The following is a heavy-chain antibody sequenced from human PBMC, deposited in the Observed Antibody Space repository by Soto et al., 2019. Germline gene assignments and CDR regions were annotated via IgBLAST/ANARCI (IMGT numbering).Heavy chain of an antibody. CDR1: GYSFTSYW. J-gene: IGHJ6*02. Sequence: GESLKISCKGSGYSFTSYWIGWVRQMPGKGLEWMGIIYPGDSDTRYSPSFQGQVTISADKSISTAYLQWSSLKASDTAMYYWARPKSDYYYGMDVWGQGTTVTVSS. CDR2: IYPGDSDT. CDR3: ARPKSDYYYGMDV. V-gene: IGHV5-51*01.